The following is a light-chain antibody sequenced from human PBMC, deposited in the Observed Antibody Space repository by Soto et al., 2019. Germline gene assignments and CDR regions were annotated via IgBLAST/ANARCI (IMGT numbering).Light chain of an antibody. CDR1: SSDVGGYNY. CDR3: SSYISSSTTYV. Sequence: QSALTQPASVSGSPGQSITISCTGTSSDVGGYNYVSWYQQHPGKAPKLMIYEVSNRPSGVSNRFSGSKSGNTASLTISGLQADDEADYYCSSYISSSTTYVFGTGTKLTVL. J-gene: IGLJ1*01. CDR2: EVS. V-gene: IGLV2-14*01.